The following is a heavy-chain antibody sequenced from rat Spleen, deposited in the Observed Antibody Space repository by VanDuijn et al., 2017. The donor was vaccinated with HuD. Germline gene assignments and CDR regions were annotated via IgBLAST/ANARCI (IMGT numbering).Heavy chain of an antibody. D-gene: IGHD1-3*01. Sequence: EVQLMESGGGSVQPGRSLKLSCAASGFTFSSSPMAWVRQAPKKGLEWVASISPSGGSTYYRDSVKGRFTISRDNAKSTLYLQMDSLRSEDTATYYCATDRDYGSYDYYVMDAWGQGASVTVSS. CDR3: ATDRDYGSYDYYVMDA. J-gene: IGHJ4*01. V-gene: IGHV5-19*01. CDR2: ISPSGGST. CDR1: GFTFSSSP.